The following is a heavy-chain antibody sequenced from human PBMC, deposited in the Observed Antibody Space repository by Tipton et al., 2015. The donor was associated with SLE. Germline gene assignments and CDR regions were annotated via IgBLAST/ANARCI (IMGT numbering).Heavy chain of an antibody. CDR3: ARSPVDYWNGYSA. J-gene: IGHJ4*02. V-gene: IGHV3-23*04. Sequence: QLVQSGGGLIQSGGSLRLSCATSGFAFSSYALSWVRQAPGKGLEWVSAITGSGDRTYYIDSVKGRFTISRDNSKNSLYLQMNGLRAEDTAVYYCARSPVDYWNGYSAWGQGTLVAVSS. CDR2: ITGSGDRT. D-gene: IGHD3-3*01. CDR1: GFAFSSYA.